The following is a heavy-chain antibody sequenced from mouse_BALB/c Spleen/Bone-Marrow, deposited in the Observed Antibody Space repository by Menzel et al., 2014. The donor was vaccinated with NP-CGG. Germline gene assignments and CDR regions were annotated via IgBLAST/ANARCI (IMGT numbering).Heavy chain of an antibody. V-gene: IGHV1-69*02. J-gene: IGHJ3*01. CDR1: GYTFTSYW. Sequence: QVQLQQSGVEFVKPGASVKLSCKASGYTFTSYWMHWVKQRPGQGLEWIGEIDPSDSYTKYNQNFKGKATLTVDKSPSTAYMQLSSLTSEGSAVYCCARTYYDYDWFAYWGQGTLVTVSA. CDR2: IDPSDSYT. D-gene: IGHD2-4*01. CDR3: ARTYYDYDWFAY.